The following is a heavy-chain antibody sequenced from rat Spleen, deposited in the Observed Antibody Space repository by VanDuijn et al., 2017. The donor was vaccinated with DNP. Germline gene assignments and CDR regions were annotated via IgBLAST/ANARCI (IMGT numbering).Heavy chain of an antibody. J-gene: IGHJ2*01. D-gene: IGHD4-6*01. V-gene: IGHV3-3*01. CDR3: AIQLGVFDY. CDR2: VTNAGTT. Sequence: EVLLQESGPGLVKPSQSLSLTCSVTGLSITNNFKWTWIRKFPGNKLEWMGYVTNAGTTDYNPSLKSRISITTDKSKNQFFLQVNSRTTEDTATYYCAIQLGVFDYWGQGVPVTVSS. CDR1: GLSITNNFK.